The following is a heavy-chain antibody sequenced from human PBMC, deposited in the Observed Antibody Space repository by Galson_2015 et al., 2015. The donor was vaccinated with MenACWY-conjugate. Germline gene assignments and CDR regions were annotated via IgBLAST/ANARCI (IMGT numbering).Heavy chain of an antibody. V-gene: IGHV3-7*03. CDR3: ARGLPAIHCSPNFCHPNLFDP. CDR1: GFTFSGFW. CDR2: IRHDGSEK. D-gene: IGHD2-15*01. Sequence: SLRLSCAAYGFTFSGFWMGWVRQSPGKGLEWVAYIRHDGSEKYYVVSVKGRFTISRDNAKNSVFLQMSSLRAEDTALYYCARGLPAIHCSPNFCHPNLFDPWGQGTLVTVSS. J-gene: IGHJ5*02.